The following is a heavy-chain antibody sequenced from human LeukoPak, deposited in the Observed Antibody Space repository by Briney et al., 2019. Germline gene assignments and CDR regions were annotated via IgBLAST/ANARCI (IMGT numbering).Heavy chain of an antibody. D-gene: IGHD3-22*01. J-gene: IGHJ4*02. CDR3: AKGLTYYYDSSGYYWDY. CDR2: ISGSGGST. V-gene: IGHV3-23*01. CDR1: GFTFSGYA. Sequence: GGSLRLSCAASGFTFSGYAMSWVRQAPGKGLEWVSAISGSGGSTYYADSVKGRFTISRDNSKNTLYLQMNSLRAEDTAVYYCAKGLTYYYDSSGYYWDYWGQGTLVTVSS.